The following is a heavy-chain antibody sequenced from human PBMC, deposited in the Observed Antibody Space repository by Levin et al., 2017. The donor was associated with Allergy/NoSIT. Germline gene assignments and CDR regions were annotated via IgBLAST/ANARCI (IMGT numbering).Heavy chain of an antibody. V-gene: IGHV1-18*01. D-gene: IGHD3-10*01. Sequence: WASVKVSCKASGYSFSTYDISWVRQATGQGLEWMGWISAYNGNANYAQKFQGRVTMTTDTSTSTAYMELRSVRSDDTAVYYCASAISRGVYGMDVWGQGTTVTVSS. CDR1: GYSFSTYD. CDR3: ASAISRGVYGMDV. CDR2: ISAYNGNA. J-gene: IGHJ6*02.